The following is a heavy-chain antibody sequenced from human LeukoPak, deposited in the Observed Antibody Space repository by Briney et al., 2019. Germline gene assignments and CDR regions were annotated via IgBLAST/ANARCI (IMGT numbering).Heavy chain of an antibody. V-gene: IGHV4-59*01. J-gene: IGHJ4*02. CDR1: GGSISSYY. CDR2: TYYTGST. D-gene: IGHD4-11*01. CDR3: ARGPTYSNSYDC. Sequence: KSSETLSLTCTVSGGSISSYYWTWIRQPPGKGLEWIGYTYYTGSTYYNPSLKSRVTISIDTSKNQFSLKLSSMTAADTAVYYCARGPTYSNSYDCWGQGTLVSVSS.